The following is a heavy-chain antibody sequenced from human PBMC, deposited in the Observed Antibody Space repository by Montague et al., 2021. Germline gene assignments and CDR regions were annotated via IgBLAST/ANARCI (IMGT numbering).Heavy chain of an antibody. CDR2: ISGSGSNI. CDR3: VKRASGSNYSRDAIDV. CDR1: GFTFSACA. D-gene: IGHD1-26*01. Sequence: SLRLSCAASGFTFSACAMSWVRQAPGKGLEWVSSISGSGSNIYYADSVKGRFTISRDNSKNTLYLQMSSLRAEDTAVYYCVKRASGSNYSRDAIDVWGQGTTVTVSS. V-gene: IGHV3-23*01. J-gene: IGHJ3*01.